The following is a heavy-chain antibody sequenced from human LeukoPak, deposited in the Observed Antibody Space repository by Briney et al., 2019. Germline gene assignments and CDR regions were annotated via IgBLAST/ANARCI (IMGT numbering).Heavy chain of an antibody. J-gene: IGHJ4*02. CDR2: IYYSGST. V-gene: IGHV4-59*01. CDR1: GGSFSGYY. D-gene: IGHD2-8*02. Sequence: SETLSLTCAVYGGSFSGYYWSWIRQPPGKGLEWIGYIYYSGSTNYNPSLKSRVTISVDTSKNQFSLKLSSVTAADTAVYYCARAKLVAGTFDYWGQGTLVTVSS. CDR3: ARAKLVAGTFDY.